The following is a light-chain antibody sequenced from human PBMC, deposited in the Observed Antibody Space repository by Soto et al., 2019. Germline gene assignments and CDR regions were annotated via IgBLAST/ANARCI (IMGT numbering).Light chain of an antibody. Sequence: QSVLTQPPSVSAAPGQRVTISCSGSSYNIGNNYVSWYQQLPGAAPTLLIYENSKRPSGIPDRFSGSKSGTSATLGITGLQTGDEADYYCGTWDSSLTVGVFGGGTKLTVL. CDR1: SYNIGNNY. CDR2: ENS. CDR3: GTWDSSLTVGV. V-gene: IGLV1-51*01. J-gene: IGLJ3*02.